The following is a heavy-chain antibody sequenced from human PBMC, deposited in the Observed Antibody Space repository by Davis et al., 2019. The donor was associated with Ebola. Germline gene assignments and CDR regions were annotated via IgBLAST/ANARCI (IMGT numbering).Heavy chain of an antibody. CDR2: ISYDGSNK. V-gene: IGHV3-30*03. CDR3: ARRYYDTSGYPFDY. CDR1: GFTFSSYG. D-gene: IGHD3-22*01. Sequence: PGGSLRLSCAASGFTFSSYGMHWVRQAPGKGLEWVAVISYDGSNKYYADSVKGRFTISRDNSKNTLYLQMNSLRAEDTAVYYCARRYYDTSGYPFDYWGQGTLVTVSS. J-gene: IGHJ4*02.